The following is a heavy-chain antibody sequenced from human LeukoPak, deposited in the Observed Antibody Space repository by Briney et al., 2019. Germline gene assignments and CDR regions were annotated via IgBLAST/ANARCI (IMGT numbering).Heavy chain of an antibody. D-gene: IGHD3-22*01. CDR3: AKDRGTIIVVVADY. Sequence: GGSLRLSCAASGFTVSSDYMSWVRQAPGKGLEWVSVLYSGGDTYYADSVKGRFTISRDNSKNTLYLQMNSLRAEDTAVYYCAKDRGTIIVVVADYWGQGTLVTVSS. CDR1: GFTVSSDY. V-gene: IGHV3-53*01. J-gene: IGHJ4*02. CDR2: LYSGGDT.